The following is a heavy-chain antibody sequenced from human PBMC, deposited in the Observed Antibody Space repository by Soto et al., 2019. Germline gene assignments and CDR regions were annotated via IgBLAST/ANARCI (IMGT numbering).Heavy chain of an antibody. D-gene: IGHD3-10*01. Sequence: SETLSLTCTVSGGSISSYYWSWIRQPPGKGLEWIGYIFYSGSINYNPSLKSRVTISVDTSKNQFSLKLSSVTAADTAVYYCARVWGGAFDFWGQGTMVTVSS. CDR3: ARVWGGAFDF. CDR2: IFYSGSI. CDR1: GGSISSYY. V-gene: IGHV4-59*01. J-gene: IGHJ3*01.